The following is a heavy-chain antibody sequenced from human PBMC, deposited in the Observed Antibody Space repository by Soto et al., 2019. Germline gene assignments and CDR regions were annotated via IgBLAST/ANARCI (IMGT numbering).Heavy chain of an antibody. CDR2: ISAYNGNT. CDR1: GYTFTSYG. Sequence: ASVKVSCKASGYTFTSYGISWVRQAPGQGLEWMGWISAYNGNTNYAQKLQGRVTMTTDTSTSTAYMELRSLRSDDTAVYYCAREIIDFWSGRPDAFDIWGQGTMVTVSS. D-gene: IGHD3-3*01. CDR3: AREIIDFWSGRPDAFDI. J-gene: IGHJ3*02. V-gene: IGHV1-18*01.